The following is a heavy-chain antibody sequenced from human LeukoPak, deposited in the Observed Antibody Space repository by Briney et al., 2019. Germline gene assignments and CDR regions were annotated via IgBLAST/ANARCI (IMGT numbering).Heavy chain of an antibody. CDR2: ISYDGSNK. D-gene: IGHD3-10*01. CDR3: AREHRGITMVRGVIIPFEPFDY. CDR1: GFTFSSYA. V-gene: IGHV3-30*04. J-gene: IGHJ4*02. Sequence: PGGFLRLSCAASGFTFSSYAMHWVRQAPGKGLEWVAVISYDGSNKYYADSVKGRFTISRDNSKNTLYLQMNSLRAEDTAVYYCAREHRGITMVRGVIIPFEPFDYWGQGTLVTVSS.